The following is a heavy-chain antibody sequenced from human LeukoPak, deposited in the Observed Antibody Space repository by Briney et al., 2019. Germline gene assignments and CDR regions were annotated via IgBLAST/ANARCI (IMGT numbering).Heavy chain of an antibody. Sequence: ASVKVSCKASGYTFTGYYMHWVRQAPGQGLEWMGRINPNSGGTNYAQKFQGRVTMTRDTSISTAYMELSRLRSDDTAVYYCPTWSEDTAMVDFDYWGQGTLVTVSS. J-gene: IGHJ4*02. CDR3: PTWSEDTAMVDFDY. V-gene: IGHV1-2*06. CDR1: GYTFTGYY. CDR2: INPNSGGT. D-gene: IGHD5-18*01.